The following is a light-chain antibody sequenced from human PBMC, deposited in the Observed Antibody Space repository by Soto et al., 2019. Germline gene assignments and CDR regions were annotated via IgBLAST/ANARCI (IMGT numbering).Light chain of an antibody. Sequence: EIVMTQSPATLSVSPGERATLSCRASQSVSSNLAWYQQKPGQAPRLLIYGASTRATGFPARFSGGGSGTEFTLTVSDLQSEDFVVYYCQQYNKWPLTFGGGTKVEIK. J-gene: IGKJ4*01. CDR2: GAS. CDR3: QQYNKWPLT. V-gene: IGKV3-15*01. CDR1: QSVSSN.